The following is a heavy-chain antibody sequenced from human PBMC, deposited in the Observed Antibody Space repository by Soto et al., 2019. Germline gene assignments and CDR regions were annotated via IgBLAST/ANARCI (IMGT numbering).Heavy chain of an antibody. V-gene: IGHV3-30-3*01. J-gene: IGHJ4*02. CDR3: AKDGAIAAADYFFDY. CDR2: ISYDGSNK. D-gene: IGHD6-13*01. Sequence: GSLRLSCAASGFTFSSYAMHWVRQAPGKGLEWVAVISYDGSNKYYADSVKGRFTISRDNSKNTLYLQMNSLRGEDTAVYYCAKDGAIAAADYFFDYWGQGSLVTVSS. CDR1: GFTFSSYA.